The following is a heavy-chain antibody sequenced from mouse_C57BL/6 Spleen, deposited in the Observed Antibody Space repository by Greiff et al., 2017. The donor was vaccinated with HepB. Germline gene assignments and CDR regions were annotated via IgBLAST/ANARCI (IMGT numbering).Heavy chain of an antibody. J-gene: IGHJ4*01. V-gene: IGHV1-80*01. CDR1: GYAFSSHW. CDR3: ARWDEGYYAMDY. Sequence: VQLQQSGAELVKPGASVKISCKASGYAFSSHWMNWVKQRPGKGLEWIGQIYPGDGDTNYNGKFKGKATLTADKSSSTAYMQLSSLTSEDSAVYFCARWDEGYYAMDYWGQRTSVTVSS. CDR2: IYPGDGDT. D-gene: IGHD4-1*01.